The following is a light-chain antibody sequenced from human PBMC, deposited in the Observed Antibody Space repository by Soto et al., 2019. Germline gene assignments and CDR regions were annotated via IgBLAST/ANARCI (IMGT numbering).Light chain of an antibody. CDR3: MQGTHWPPIT. CDR2: KVS. J-gene: IGKJ5*01. CDR1: ESLVYSDGNIY. Sequence: DVVLTQSPLSLPVTLGQPASISCRSSESLVYSDGNIYLNWFQQRPGQSPRRLIYKVSDRDSGVPDRFSGRGSGAHFTLKISRVEAEDVGVYYCMQGTHWPPITFGQGTRLEIK. V-gene: IGKV2-30*01.